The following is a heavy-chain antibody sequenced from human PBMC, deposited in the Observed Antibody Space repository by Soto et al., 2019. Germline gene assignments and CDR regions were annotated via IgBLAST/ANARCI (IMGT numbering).Heavy chain of an antibody. CDR3: ACGLSGSLNWLDP. CDR1: GGSISSGGSY. V-gene: IGHV4-31*03. J-gene: IGHJ5*02. D-gene: IGHD5-12*01. CDR2: MYYSGRI. Sequence: QVQLQESGPGLVKPSQTLSLICTVSGGSISSGGSYWSWIRQHPGRGLEWSGFMYYSGRIYYNPSLTSRVTISIHTSKNQFSLTLTSVTAADTAVYYCACGLSGSLNWLDPWGQGTLVTVSS.